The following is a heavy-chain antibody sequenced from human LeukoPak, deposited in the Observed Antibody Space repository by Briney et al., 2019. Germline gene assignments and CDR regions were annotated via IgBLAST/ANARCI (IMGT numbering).Heavy chain of an antibody. D-gene: IGHD3-16*02. CDR2: ISSSGGST. V-gene: IGHV3-23*01. Sequence: GGSLRLSCAVSGFTFSSYAMSWVRQAPGKGLQWVSGISSSGGSTYYVDSVKGRFTISTDNSKNTLYLQMNSLRAEDTAVYYCARSLSSRFSGPRRPYYFDSWGQGTLVTVSS. CDR1: GFTFSSYA. CDR3: ARSLSSRFSGPRRPYYFDS. J-gene: IGHJ4*02.